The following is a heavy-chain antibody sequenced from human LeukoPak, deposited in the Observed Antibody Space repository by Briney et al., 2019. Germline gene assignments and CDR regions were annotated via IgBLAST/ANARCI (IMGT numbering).Heavy chain of an antibody. Sequence: GGSLRLSCAASGFTFSSFGMHWVRQAPGKGLEWVAVIWYDGSNKYYADSVKGRFTISRDNSKNTLYLQMNSLRAEDTAVYFCAKRGVVIRVILVGFHKEAYYFDSWGQGALVTVSS. J-gene: IGHJ4*02. V-gene: IGHV3-33*06. D-gene: IGHD3-22*01. CDR3: AKRGVVIRVILVGFHKEAYYFDS. CDR2: IWYDGSNK. CDR1: GFTFSSFG.